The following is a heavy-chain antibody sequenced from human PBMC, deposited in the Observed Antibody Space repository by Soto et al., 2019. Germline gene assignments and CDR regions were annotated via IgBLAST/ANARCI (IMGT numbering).Heavy chain of an antibody. CDR2: ISGSGGST. D-gene: IGHD3-10*01. CDR3: AKGTRGSGSYPQGQVPIYYYYYGMDV. J-gene: IGHJ6*02. CDR1: GFTFSSYA. V-gene: IGHV3-23*01. Sequence: PGGSLRLSCAASGFTFSSYAMSWVRQAPGKGLEWVSAISGSGGSTYYADSVKGRFTISRDNSRNTLYLQMNSLRAEDTAVYYCAKGTRGSGSYPQGQVPIYYYYYGMDVWGQGTTVTVSS.